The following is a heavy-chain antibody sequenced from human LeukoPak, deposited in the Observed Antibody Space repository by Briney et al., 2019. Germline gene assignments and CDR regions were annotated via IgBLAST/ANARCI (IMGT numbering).Heavy chain of an antibody. Sequence: GGSLRLSCAASGFTFSSYGMHWVRQAPGKGLEWVAFIRYDGSNKYYADSVKGRFTISRDNSKNTLYLQMNSLRAEDTAVYYCAKDSLWFGELRVXXIDYWGXXTLVTVS. V-gene: IGHV3-30*02. D-gene: IGHD3-10*01. CDR2: IRYDGSNK. CDR1: GFTFSSYG. J-gene: IGHJ4*01. CDR3: AKDSLWFGELRVXXIDY.